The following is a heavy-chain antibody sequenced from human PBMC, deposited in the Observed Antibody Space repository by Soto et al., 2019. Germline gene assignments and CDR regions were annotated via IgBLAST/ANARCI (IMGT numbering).Heavy chain of an antibody. V-gene: IGHV3-7*03. CDR3: ARDNLRGFGVQHLF. CDR2: IKQDGSEK. J-gene: IGHJ4*02. Sequence: EVQLVESGGGLVQPGGSLRLSCAASGFTFSSYWMSWVGQAPGKGLEWVANIKQDGSEKYYVDSVKGRFTISRDNAKNSLYLQMNSLRAEDTAVYYCARDNLRGFGVQHLFWGQGTLVTVSS. CDR1: GFTFSSYW. D-gene: IGHD6-25*01.